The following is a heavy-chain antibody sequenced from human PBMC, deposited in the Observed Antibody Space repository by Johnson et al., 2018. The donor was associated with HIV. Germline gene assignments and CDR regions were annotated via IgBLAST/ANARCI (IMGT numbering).Heavy chain of an antibody. CDR3: ARLRRAEPNEACDG. CDR2: IKQDGSEK. V-gene: IGHV3-7*03. CDR1: GFTFSSYW. D-gene: IGHD5-12*01. J-gene: IGHJ3*01. Sequence: VQLVESGGGLVQPGGSLRLSCAASGFTFSSYWMSWVRQAPGKGLEWVANIKQDGSEKYYVASVKGRFTISRDNAKNSLSLQMDSLSAEDTDVYYCARLRRAEPNEACDGWGQGKMVTVSS.